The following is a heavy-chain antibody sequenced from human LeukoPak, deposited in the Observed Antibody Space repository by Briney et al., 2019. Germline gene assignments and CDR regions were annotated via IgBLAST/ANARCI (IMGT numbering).Heavy chain of an antibody. J-gene: IGHJ4*02. CDR1: GFTFSSYG. D-gene: IGHD3-22*01. CDR2: IWYDGSNK. CDR3: ARDGGSGYYDY. V-gene: IGHV3-33*01. Sequence: GRSLRLSCAASGFTFSSYGMHWVRQAPGKGLEWVAVIWYDGSNKYYADSVKGRFTISRDNSKNTLYLQMNSLRAEDTAVYYCARDGGSGYYDYWGQGTPVTVSS.